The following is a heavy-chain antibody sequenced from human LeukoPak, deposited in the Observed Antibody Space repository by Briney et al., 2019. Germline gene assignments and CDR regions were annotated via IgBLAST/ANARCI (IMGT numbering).Heavy chain of an antibody. D-gene: IGHD3-10*01. CDR3: ARAPRVLLWFGEDYYYYYMDV. CDR2: ISAYNGNT. V-gene: IGHV1-18*01. J-gene: IGHJ6*03. Sequence: ASVKVSCKASGYTFTSYGISWVRQAPGQGLEWMGWISAYNGNTNYAQKLQGRVTMTTDTSTSTAYMELRSLRSDDTAVYYCARAPRVLLWFGEDYYYYYMDVWGKGTTVTVSS. CDR1: GYTFTSYG.